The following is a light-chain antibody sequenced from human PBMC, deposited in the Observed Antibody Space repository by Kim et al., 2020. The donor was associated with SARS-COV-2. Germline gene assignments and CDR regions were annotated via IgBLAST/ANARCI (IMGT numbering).Light chain of an antibody. Sequence: SPGERATLSCRASQSLSSTYLVWYQQKPGQAPRLLIYGASNRATGIPDRFSGSGSGTDFTLTISRLEPEDFAVYYCQQYGSSPPYTFGQGTKLEI. CDR2: GAS. CDR1: QSLSSTY. CDR3: QQYGSSPPYT. V-gene: IGKV3-20*01. J-gene: IGKJ2*01.